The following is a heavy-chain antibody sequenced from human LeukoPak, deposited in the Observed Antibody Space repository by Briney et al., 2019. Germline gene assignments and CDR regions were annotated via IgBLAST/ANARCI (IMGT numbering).Heavy chain of an antibody. CDR1: GFIFSSYA. D-gene: IGHD3-16*01. Sequence: GRSLRLSCAASGFIFSSYAMHWVRQAPGKGLEWVAILSYDGNNKYYTDSVKGRFTISRDNSKNALYLQMNSLRAEDTAVYYCARDKDYVRYYYMDVWGQGTMVAVSS. J-gene: IGHJ6*03. V-gene: IGHV3-30*04. CDR2: LSYDGNNK. CDR3: ARDKDYVRYYYMDV.